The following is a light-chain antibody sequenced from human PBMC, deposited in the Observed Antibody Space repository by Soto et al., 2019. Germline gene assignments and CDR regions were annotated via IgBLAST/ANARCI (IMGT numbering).Light chain of an antibody. V-gene: IGKV1-5*03. CDR3: QHYNTYPWT. J-gene: IGKJ1*01. CDR1: QSISSW. Sequence: DIQMTKSPSILSASVGDRVTITCRASQSISSWLAWYQQKAGKAPKLLIYKASALESGVPSRFSGSGSGTEFTLTISSLEPEDFATYYCQHYNTYPWTFGQGTKVDIK. CDR2: KAS.